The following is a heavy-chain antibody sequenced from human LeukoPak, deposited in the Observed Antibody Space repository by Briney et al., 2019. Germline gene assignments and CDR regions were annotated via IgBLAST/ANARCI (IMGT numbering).Heavy chain of an antibody. J-gene: IGHJ6*03. Sequence: ASVKVSCKASGYTFTSYDINWVRQATGQGLEWMGWMNPNSGNTGNAQKFQGRVTMTRNTSISTAYMELSSLRSEDTAVYYCARRSVGSGWYSYYYYYMDVWGKGTTVTVSS. CDR1: GYTFTSYD. D-gene: IGHD6-19*01. CDR2: MNPNSGNT. CDR3: ARRSVGSGWYSYYYYYMDV. V-gene: IGHV1-8*01.